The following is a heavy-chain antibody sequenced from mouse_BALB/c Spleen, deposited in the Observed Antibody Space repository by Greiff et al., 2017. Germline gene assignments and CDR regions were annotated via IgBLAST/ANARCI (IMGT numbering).Heavy chain of an antibody. J-gene: IGHJ2*01. CDR2: ISSGGSYT. D-gene: IGHD4-1*01. CDR1: GFTFSSYT. Sequence: EVKLMESGGGLVKPGGSLKLSCAASGFTFSSYTMSWVRQTPEKRLEWVATISSGGSYTYYPDSVKGRFTISRDNAKNTLYLQMSSLKSEDTAMYYCTRGGTGTFDYWGQGTTLTVSS. CDR3: TRGGTGTFDY. V-gene: IGHV5-6-4*01.